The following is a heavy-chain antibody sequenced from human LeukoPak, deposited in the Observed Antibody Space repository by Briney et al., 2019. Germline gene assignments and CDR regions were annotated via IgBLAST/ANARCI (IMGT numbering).Heavy chain of an antibody. D-gene: IGHD2-2*01. CDR3: ASLLGYCSSTSCFDAFDI. V-gene: IGHV4-38-2*01. CDR1: GYSISSGYY. J-gene: IGHJ3*02. Sequence: SETLSLTCAVSGYSISSGYYWGWIRHPPGKGLEWIGSIYHSGSTYYNPSLKSRVTISVDTSKNQFSLKLSSVTAADTAVYYCASLLGYCSSTSCFDAFDIWGQGTMVTVSS. CDR2: IYHSGST.